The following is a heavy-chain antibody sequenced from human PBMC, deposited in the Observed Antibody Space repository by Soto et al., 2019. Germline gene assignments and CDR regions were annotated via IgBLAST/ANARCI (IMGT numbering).Heavy chain of an antibody. D-gene: IGHD6-13*01. V-gene: IGHV1-46*01. Sequence: ASVKVSCKASGYTFTSYYMHWVRQAPGQGLEWMGIINASSGSTSYAQKFQGRVTMTRDTSTSTAYMELSSLRSEDTAVYYCARARTIAAAGHNWFDPWGQGTLVTVSS. CDR2: INASSGST. CDR1: GYTFTSYY. CDR3: ARARTIAAAGHNWFDP. J-gene: IGHJ5*02.